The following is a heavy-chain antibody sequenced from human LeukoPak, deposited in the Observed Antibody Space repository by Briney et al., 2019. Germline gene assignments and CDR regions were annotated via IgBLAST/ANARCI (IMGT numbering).Heavy chain of an antibody. Sequence: PGGSLRLSCAASGFTFRSSAMKRVRQAPGKGLEWVSFISGSANYTYYADSVKGRFTISRDNSKNTLYLQMNRLRAEDTAVYYCAKRPPFYGDYAYDSWGQGTLVTVSS. CDR3: AKRPPFYGDYAYDS. D-gene: IGHD4-17*01. CDR2: ISGSANYT. V-gene: IGHV3-23*01. J-gene: IGHJ4*02. CDR1: GFTFRSSA.